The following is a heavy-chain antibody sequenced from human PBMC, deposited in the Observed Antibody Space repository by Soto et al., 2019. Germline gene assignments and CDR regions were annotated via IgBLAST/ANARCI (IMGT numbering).Heavy chain of an antibody. CDR1: GGSFSGYY. CDR3: ANNYRPYYSGMDA. J-gene: IGHJ6*02. D-gene: IGHD1-20*01. V-gene: IGHV3-11*06. Sequence: LSLTCAVYGGSFSGYYMSWIRQAPGKGLEWVSYISSSSSYTNYADSVKGRFTISRDNAKNSLYLQMNSLRAEDTAVYYCANNYRPYYSGMDAWGQGTTVTVSS. CDR2: ISSSSSYT.